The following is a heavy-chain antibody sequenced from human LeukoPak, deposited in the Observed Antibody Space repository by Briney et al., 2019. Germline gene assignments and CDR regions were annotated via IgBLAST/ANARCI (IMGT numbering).Heavy chain of an antibody. D-gene: IGHD2-15*01. Sequence: GGSLRLSCAASGLTFSGSAMSWVRQAPGKGLEWVSLISGSGNSTYYADSVKGWFTISRDNSKNTLYLQMNSLRAEDTAVYYCAKVLVLVSANRYYFDYWGKGTLVTVSS. J-gene: IGHJ4*02. CDR3: AKVLVLVSANRYYFDY. V-gene: IGHV3-23*01. CDR1: GLTFSGSA. CDR2: ISGSGNST.